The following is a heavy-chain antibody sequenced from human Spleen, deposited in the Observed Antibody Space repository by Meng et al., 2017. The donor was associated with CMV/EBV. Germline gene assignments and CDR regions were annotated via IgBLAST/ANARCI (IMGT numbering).Heavy chain of an antibody. V-gene: IGHV4-39*07. CDR1: GGSISSSSYY. CDR2: IYYSGIT. CDR3: ATGGIFGVVIIGAFDI. Sequence: SETLSLTCTVSGGSISSSSYYWGWIRQPPGQGREWFGSIYYSGITYYNPSLKSRVTISVDTSKNQFSLKLSSVTAADTAVYYCATGGIFGVVIIGAFDIWGQGTMVTVSS. J-gene: IGHJ3*02. D-gene: IGHD3-3*01.